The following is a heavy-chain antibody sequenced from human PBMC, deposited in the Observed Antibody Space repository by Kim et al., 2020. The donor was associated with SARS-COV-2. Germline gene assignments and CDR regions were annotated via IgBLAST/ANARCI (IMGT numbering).Heavy chain of an antibody. J-gene: IGHJ4*02. CDR3: ARSGYHDGIWTPFDS. CDR2: SRDKAHSHTT. D-gene: IGHD3-16*01. CDR1: GLTLSDQY. V-gene: IGHV3-72*01. Sequence: GGSLRLSCAASGLTLSDQYMDWARQAPGKGLESVGRSRDKAHSHTTEYAASVRGRFTISRDESENSLVLQMNSLKTEDTAVYYCARSGYHDGIWTPFDSWGQGTLVTVSS.